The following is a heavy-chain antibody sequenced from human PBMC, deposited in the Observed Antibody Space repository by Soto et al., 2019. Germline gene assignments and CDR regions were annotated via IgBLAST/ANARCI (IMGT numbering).Heavy chain of an antibody. CDR2: IYSGGGT. Sequence: EVQLVETGGGLIQPGGSLTLSCAASGFTVSSNYMSWVRQAPGKGLEWVSVIYSGGGTDYADSVKGRFTISRDNSKNTLYLQMNSLRAEDTAVYYCARGRGMATFGYWGQGTLVTVSS. D-gene: IGHD3-16*01. V-gene: IGHV3-53*02. J-gene: IGHJ4*02. CDR1: GFTVSSNY. CDR3: ARGRGMATFGY.